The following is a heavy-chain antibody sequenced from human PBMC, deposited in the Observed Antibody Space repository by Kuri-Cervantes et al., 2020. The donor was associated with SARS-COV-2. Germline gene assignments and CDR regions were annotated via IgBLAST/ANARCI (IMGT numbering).Heavy chain of an antibody. CDR3: AKVPVGAVAGTDEYYFDY. J-gene: IGHJ4*02. CDR1: GFTFSSYA. V-gene: IGHV3-23*01. CDR2: ISGSGGST. D-gene: IGHD6-19*01. Sequence: GESLKISCAASGFTFSSYAMSWVRQAPGKGLKWVSAISGSGGSTYYADSVKGRFTISRDNSKNTLYLQMNSLRAEDTAVYYCAKVPVGAVAGTDEYYFDYWGQGTLVTVSS.